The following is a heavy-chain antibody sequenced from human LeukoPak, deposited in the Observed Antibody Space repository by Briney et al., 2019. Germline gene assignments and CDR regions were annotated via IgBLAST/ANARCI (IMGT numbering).Heavy chain of an antibody. CDR1: GGSISGYY. CDR2: IHYSGST. J-gene: IGHJ4*02. Sequence: SETLSLTCTVSGGSISGYYWSWIRQPPGKGLEWIGYIHYSGSTRYNPSLENRVTISVDTSKNQFSLNLTSVTAADAAVYYCASRAAFCGDDCFRFDYWGQGTLVTVSS. CDR3: ASRAAFCGDDCFRFDY. D-gene: IGHD2-21*02. V-gene: IGHV4-59*01.